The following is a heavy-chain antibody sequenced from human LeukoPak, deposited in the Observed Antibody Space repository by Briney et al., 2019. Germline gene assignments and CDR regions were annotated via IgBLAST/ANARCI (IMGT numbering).Heavy chain of an antibody. D-gene: IGHD6-13*01. CDR2: ISSSGSTI. J-gene: IGHJ4*02. Sequence: GGSLRLSCAASGFTFSSYEMNWVRQAPGKGLEWVSYISSSGSTIYYADSVKGRFTISRDNAKNSLYLQMNSLRAEDTAVYYCARARIAAAGTIFVDYWGQGTLVTVSS. CDR1: GFTFSSYE. V-gene: IGHV3-48*03. CDR3: ARARIAAAGTIFVDY.